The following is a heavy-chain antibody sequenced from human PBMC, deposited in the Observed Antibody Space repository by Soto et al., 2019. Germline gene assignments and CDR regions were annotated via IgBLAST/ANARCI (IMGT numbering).Heavy chain of an antibody. CDR2: ISGSGGST. CDR3: AKGVAAQPRRNWFYP. Sequence: EVQLLESGGGLVQPGGSLRLSCAASGFTFSSYAMSWVRQAPGKGLEWVSAISGSGGSTYYADSVKGRFTISRYNSKKPLYLQMNSLRAEDTAVYYCAKGVAAQPRRNWFYPWGQGPLVTVAS. D-gene: IGHD6-6*01. V-gene: IGHV3-23*01. CDR1: GFTFSSYA. J-gene: IGHJ5*02.